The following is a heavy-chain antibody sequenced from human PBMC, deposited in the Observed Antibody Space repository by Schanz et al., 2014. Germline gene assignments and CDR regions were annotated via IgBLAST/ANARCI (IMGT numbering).Heavy chain of an antibody. CDR1: GFTFSNPW. CDR2: IRYDGINK. Sequence: VQLVESGGGLIQPGGSLRLSCAASGFTFSNPWMSWVRQAPGKGLVWVTYIRYDGINKYYADSVKGRFTVSRDNAKSTLFLQMDSLRPEDTAIYYCAKEWSPSFWGQGTLVTVSS. J-gene: IGHJ4*02. V-gene: IGHV3-30*02. D-gene: IGHD1-26*01. CDR3: AKEWSPSF.